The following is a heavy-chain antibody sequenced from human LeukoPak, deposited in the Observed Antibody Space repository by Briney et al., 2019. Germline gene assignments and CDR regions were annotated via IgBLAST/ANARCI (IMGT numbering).Heavy chain of an antibody. CDR2: ISNYNGDT. Sequence: ALVKVSCKASGYTFNSYGFSWVRQAPGQGLEWVGWISNYNGDTRYAQKFQGRVTMTTDTSTRTSNMELRNLGSDDTAVYYCARALYSDSSGYYPGLDHWGQGTLVTVSS. V-gene: IGHV1-18*01. CDR3: ARALYSDSSGYYPGLDH. D-gene: IGHD3-22*01. CDR1: GYTFNSYG. J-gene: IGHJ4*02.